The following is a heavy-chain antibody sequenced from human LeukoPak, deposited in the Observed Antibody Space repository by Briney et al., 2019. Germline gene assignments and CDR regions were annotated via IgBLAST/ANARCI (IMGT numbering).Heavy chain of an antibody. V-gene: IGHV5-51*01. CDR1: GYSFTSYW. J-gene: IGHJ4*02. D-gene: IGHD3-3*01. Sequence: GESLKISCKGSGYSFTSYWIGWVRQMPGKGLEWMGIIYPGDSDTRYSPSFQGQVTISADKSISTAYLQWSSLKASDTAMYYCARSYYYDFWSGYYTPYYFDYWGQGTLVTVSS. CDR2: IYPGDSDT. CDR3: ARSYYYDFWSGYYTPYYFDY.